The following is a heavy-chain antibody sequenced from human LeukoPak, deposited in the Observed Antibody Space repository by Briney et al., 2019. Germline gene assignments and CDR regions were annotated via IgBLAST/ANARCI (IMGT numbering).Heavy chain of an antibody. V-gene: IGHV4-39*07. CDR1: GGSISSSSYY. D-gene: IGHD3-16*02. CDR2: IYYSGST. Sequence: PSETLSLTCTVSGGSISSSSYYWGWIRQPPGKGLEWIGSIYYSGSTNYNPSLKSRVTISVDKSKNHFSLKLSSVTAADTAVYYCARAWYDYVWGSYRSTGYWFDPWGQGTLVTVSS. CDR3: ARAWYDYVWGSYRSTGYWFDP. J-gene: IGHJ5*02.